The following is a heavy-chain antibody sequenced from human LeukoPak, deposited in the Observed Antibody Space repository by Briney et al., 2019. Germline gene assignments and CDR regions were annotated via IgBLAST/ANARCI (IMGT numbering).Heavy chain of an antibody. CDR2: IYYSGST. CDR1: GGSISSSSYY. J-gene: IGHJ5*02. Sequence: SETLSLTCTVSGGSISSSSYYWGWIRQPPGKGLEWIGSIYYSGSTYYNPSLKSRVTISVDTSKNQFSLKLSSLTAADTAVYYCARHEYSGSYYGLSWFDPWGQGTLVTVSS. CDR3: ARHEYSGSYYGLSWFDP. V-gene: IGHV4-39*01. D-gene: IGHD1-26*01.